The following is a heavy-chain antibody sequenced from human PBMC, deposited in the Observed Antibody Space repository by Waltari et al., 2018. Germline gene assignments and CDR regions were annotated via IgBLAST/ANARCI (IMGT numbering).Heavy chain of an antibody. CDR2: INPNSGGT. J-gene: IGHJ4*02. V-gene: IGHV1-2*06. CDR1: GYTFPGYY. Sequence: QVQLVQSGAEVKKPGASVKVSCKASGYTFPGYYMHWVTPAPGQGLEWMGRINPNSGGTNYAQKFQGRVTMTRDTSISTAYMELSRLRSDDTAVYYCARNLAYCGGDCSTWGWGQGTLVTVSS. D-gene: IGHD2-21*01. CDR3: ARNLAYCGGDCSTWG.